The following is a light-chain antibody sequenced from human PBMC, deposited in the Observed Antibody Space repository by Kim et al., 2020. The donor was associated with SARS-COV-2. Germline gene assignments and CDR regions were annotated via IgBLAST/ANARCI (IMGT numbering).Light chain of an antibody. CDR2: YDS. V-gene: IGLV3-21*04. Sequence: SVAPGKTARITCGGNNIGSKSVHWYQQKPGQAPVLVIYYDSDRPSGIPERFSGSNSGNTATLTISRVEAGDEADYYCQVWDSLSDHWVFGGGTKLTVL. CDR1: NIGSKS. CDR3: QVWDSLSDHWV. J-gene: IGLJ3*02.